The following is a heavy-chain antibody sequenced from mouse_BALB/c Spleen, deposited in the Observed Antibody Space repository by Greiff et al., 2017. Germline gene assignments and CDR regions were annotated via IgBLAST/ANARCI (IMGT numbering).Heavy chain of an antibody. D-gene: IGHD2-1*01. CDR3: ARGNSAWFAY. J-gene: IGHJ3*01. Sequence: VQLKESGPGLVKPSQSLSLTCTVTGYSITSDYAWNWIRQFPGNKLEWMGYISYSGSTSYNPSLKSRISITRDTSKNQFFLQLNSVTTEDTATYYCARGNSAWFAYWGQGTLVTVSA. CDR2: ISYSGST. V-gene: IGHV3-2*02. CDR1: GYSITSDYA.